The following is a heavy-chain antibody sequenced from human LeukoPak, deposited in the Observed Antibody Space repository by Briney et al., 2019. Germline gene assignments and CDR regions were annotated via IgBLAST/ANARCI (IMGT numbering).Heavy chain of an antibody. CDR3: ARVQISGYYYNYYYYMDV. D-gene: IGHD3-22*01. CDR2: INHSGST. V-gene: IGHV4-34*01. J-gene: IGHJ6*03. CDR1: GGSFSGYY. Sequence: SEPLSLTCAVYGGSFSGYYWSWIRQPPGKGLEWIGEINHSGSTNYNPSLKSRVTISVDTSKNQFSLKLSSVTAADTAVYYCARVQISGYYYNYYYYMDVWGKGTTVTVSS.